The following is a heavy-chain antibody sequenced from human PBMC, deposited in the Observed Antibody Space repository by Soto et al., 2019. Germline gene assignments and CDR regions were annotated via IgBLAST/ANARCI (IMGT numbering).Heavy chain of an antibody. CDR1: GDSVSSNSAA. V-gene: IGHV6-1*01. Sequence: SQTLSLPCVISGDSVSSNSAAWNWIRQSPSRGLEWLGRTYYRSKWYNDYAVSVRSRITINPDTSRNQFSLQLNSVTPEDTAVYYCARGIAAARGDWLDPWGQGTLVTVSS. CDR3: ARGIAAARGDWLDP. CDR2: TYYRSKWYN. D-gene: IGHD6-25*01. J-gene: IGHJ5*02.